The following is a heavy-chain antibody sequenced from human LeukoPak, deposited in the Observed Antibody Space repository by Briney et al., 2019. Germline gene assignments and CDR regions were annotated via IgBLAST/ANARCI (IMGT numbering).Heavy chain of an antibody. CDR2: ISSSSRYI. Sequence: GGSLRLSCAASGFTFSSYSMICVRQAPGKALEWVSSISSSSRYIYYANSVKGRLTISRDNAKNSLYLQMNSLRAEDTAVYYCARAEYYYYGMDVWGQGTMVTVSS. CDR3: ARAEYYYYGMDV. J-gene: IGHJ6*02. CDR1: GFTFSSYS. V-gene: IGHV3-21*01.